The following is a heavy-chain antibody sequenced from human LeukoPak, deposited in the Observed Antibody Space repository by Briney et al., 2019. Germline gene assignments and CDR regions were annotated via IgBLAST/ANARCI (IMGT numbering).Heavy chain of an antibody. CDR2: IYYSGST. D-gene: IGHD5-12*01. V-gene: IGHV4-39*01. CDR1: GGSITTSIYY. J-gene: IGHJ5*02. CDR3: GRIKKIKWYNNWFDP. Sequence: PSETLSLTCTVSGGSITTSIYYWGWIRQPPGKGLECIWSIYYSGSTYYNPSLKSRFTISIDTSKTQFSLNLTSVIAADTAVYYCGRIKKIKWYNNWFDPWGQGILVTVSS.